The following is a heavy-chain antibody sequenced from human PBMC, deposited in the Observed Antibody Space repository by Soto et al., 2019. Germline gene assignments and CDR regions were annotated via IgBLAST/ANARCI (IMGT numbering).Heavy chain of an antibody. CDR3: ARLLKYCSGGSCYSHWHLPYGMDV. J-gene: IGHJ6*02. D-gene: IGHD2-15*01. CDR2: IYPGDSDT. V-gene: IGHV5-51*01. CDR1: GYSFNSYW. Sequence: GESLKISCKGSGYSFNSYWIGWVRQMPGKGLEWMGIIYPGDSDTRYSPSFQGQGTISAGKSISTAYLQWSSLKASDTAMYYCARLLKYCSGGSCYSHWHLPYGMDVWGQGTTVTVSS.